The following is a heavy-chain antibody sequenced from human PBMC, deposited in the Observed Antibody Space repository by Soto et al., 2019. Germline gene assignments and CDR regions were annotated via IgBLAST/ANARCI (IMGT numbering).Heavy chain of an antibody. CDR2: IYWNDDK. D-gene: IGHD6-25*01. Sequence: QITLKESGPTLVKPTQPLTLTCTFSGFSLTTSGVSVGWIRQPPGKALEWLASIYWNDDKRYSPSLKSRLTLTKDNSKKQVVLTMTNMAPVDTATYYCAYRVGSRGSFDYWGQGTLVTVSS. V-gene: IGHV2-5*01. CDR3: AYRVGSRGSFDY. J-gene: IGHJ4*02. CDR1: GFSLTTSGVS.